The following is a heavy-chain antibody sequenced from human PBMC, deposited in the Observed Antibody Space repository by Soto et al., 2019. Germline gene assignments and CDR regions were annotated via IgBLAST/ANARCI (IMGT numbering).Heavy chain of an antibody. CDR3: AKAYLSWLGGYYYFDY. J-gene: IGHJ4*02. CDR2: ISWNSGSI. Sequence: EVQLVESGGGLVQPGRSLRLSCAASGFTFDAYAMHWVRQAPGKGLEWVSGISWNSGSIGYAYSVKGRFTISRDNAENSLDLQMNRLRAEDTALYYCAKAYLSWLGGYYYFDYWGQGTLVTVSS. CDR1: GFTFDAYA. D-gene: IGHD3-22*01. V-gene: IGHV3-9*01.